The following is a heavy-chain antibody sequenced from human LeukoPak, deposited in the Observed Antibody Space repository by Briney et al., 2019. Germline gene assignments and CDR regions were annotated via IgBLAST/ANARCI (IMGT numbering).Heavy chain of an antibody. Sequence: KPSETLSLTCTVSGGSISSYYWSWIRQPAGKGLEWIGRIYTCGSTNYNPSLKSRVTMSVDTSKNQFSLKLSSVTAADTAVYYCAREYSSSDADAFDIWGQGTMVTVSS. CDR2: IYTCGST. V-gene: IGHV4-4*07. CDR1: GGSISSYY. D-gene: IGHD6-6*01. J-gene: IGHJ3*02. CDR3: AREYSSSDADAFDI.